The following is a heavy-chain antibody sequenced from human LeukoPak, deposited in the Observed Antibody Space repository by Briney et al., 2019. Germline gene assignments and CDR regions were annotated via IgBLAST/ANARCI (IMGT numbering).Heavy chain of an antibody. D-gene: IGHD3-16*02. Sequence: SQTRSLTCAVYGGSFSGYYWSWIRQPPGKGLEWIGEINHSGSTNYNPSLKSRVTISVDTSKNQFSLKLSSVTAADTAVYYCARGRGYDYVWGSYRSRYFDYWGQGTLVTVSS. CDR3: ARGRGYDYVWGSYRSRYFDY. CDR1: GGSFSGYY. CDR2: INHSGST. J-gene: IGHJ4*02. V-gene: IGHV4-34*01.